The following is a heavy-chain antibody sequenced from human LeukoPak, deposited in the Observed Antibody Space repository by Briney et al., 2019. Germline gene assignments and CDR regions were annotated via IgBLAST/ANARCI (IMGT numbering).Heavy chain of an antibody. CDR1: GFTFSSYA. D-gene: IGHD3-3*01. CDR2: ISGSGGST. Sequence: GGSLRLSCAASGFTFSSYAMSWVRQAPEKGLEWVSAISGSGGSTYYADSVKGRFTISRDNSKNTLYLQMNSLRAEDTAVYYCAKAGPVTIFGVVPWYFDYWGLGTLVTVSS. V-gene: IGHV3-23*01. CDR3: AKAGPVTIFGVVPWYFDY. J-gene: IGHJ4*02.